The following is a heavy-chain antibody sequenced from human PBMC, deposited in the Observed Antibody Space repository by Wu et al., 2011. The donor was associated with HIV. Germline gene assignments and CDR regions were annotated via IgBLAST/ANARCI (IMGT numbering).Heavy chain of an antibody. Sequence: QVQLVQSGAEVKKPGSSVKVSCKASGGTFTSYAVSWVRLTPGQGLEWMGRIIPMFDTANYAQNFQSRLTITADKSTTTAYMELSSLRSEDTAMYYCARDLSGVNPTNAFDIWAKGQWSPSLQ. V-gene: IGHV1-69*14. CDR3: ARDLSGVNPTNAFDI. CDR2: IIPMFDTA. J-gene: IGHJ3*02. CDR1: GGTFTSYA. D-gene: IGHD2-8*01.